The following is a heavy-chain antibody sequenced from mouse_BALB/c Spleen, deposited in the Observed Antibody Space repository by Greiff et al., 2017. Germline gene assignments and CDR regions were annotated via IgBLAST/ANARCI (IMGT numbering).Heavy chain of an antibody. CDR3: ARSFDGYYVMDY. CDR2: ISYSGST. D-gene: IGHD2-3*01. Sequence: EVQLHESGPGLVKPSQSLSLTCTVTGYSITSDYAWNWIRQFPGNKLEWMGYISYSGSTSYNPSLKSRISITRDTSKNQFFLQLNSVTTEDTATYYCARSFDGYYVMDYWGQGTSVTVSS. V-gene: IGHV3-2*02. CDR1: GYSITSDYA. J-gene: IGHJ4*01.